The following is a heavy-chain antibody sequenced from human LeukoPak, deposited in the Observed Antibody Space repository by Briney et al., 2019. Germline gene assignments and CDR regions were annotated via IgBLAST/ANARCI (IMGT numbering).Heavy chain of an antibody. CDR3: ARSSGYSSSGGLNWFDT. Sequence: SETLSLTCTVSGGSISSSSYYWGWIRQPPGEGLEWIVSIYYSGSTYYNPSLKSRVTISVDTSKNQFSLKLSSVTAADTAVYYCARSSGYSSSGGLNWFDTWGQGTLVTVSS. D-gene: IGHD6-13*01. J-gene: IGHJ5*02. V-gene: IGHV4-39*01. CDR1: GGSISSSSYY. CDR2: IYYSGST.